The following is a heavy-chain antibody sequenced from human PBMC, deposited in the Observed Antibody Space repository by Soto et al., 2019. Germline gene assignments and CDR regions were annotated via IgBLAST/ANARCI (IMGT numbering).Heavy chain of an antibody. CDR2: ISGSGGTT. J-gene: IGHJ4*02. Sequence: EVQLLESGGGSVQPGGSLRLSCAASGFSFSSYAMHWVRRPPGKGLEWVSSISGSGGTTYYADSLKGRFSISRDSLVNTLYLQMNSLRAEDTAVYFCAKGRGQNWNFDYWGQGNLVTVSP. CDR1: GFSFSSYA. V-gene: IGHV3-23*01. D-gene: IGHD1-1*01. CDR3: AKGRGQNWNFDY.